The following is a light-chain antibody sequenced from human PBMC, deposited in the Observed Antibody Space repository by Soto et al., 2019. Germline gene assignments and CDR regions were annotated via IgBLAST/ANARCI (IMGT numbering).Light chain of an antibody. V-gene: IGLV2-14*03. Sequence: QAPLTQPASVSGSPGQSISISCTGTSSDVGAYNYISWYQQHPGKAPKLIIYDVINRPSGVSSRFSGSKSANPASLTTLGLQAEDGADYYCSASTTTSPYVFGTGTKVTVL. J-gene: IGLJ1*01. CDR3: SASTTTSPYV. CDR2: DVI. CDR1: SSDVGAYNY.